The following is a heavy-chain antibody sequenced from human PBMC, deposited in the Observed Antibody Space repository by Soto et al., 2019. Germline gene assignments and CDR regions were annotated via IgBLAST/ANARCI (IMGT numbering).Heavy chain of an antibody. D-gene: IGHD3-9*01. J-gene: IGHJ6*02. CDR2: IWYDGSNK. CDR3: ARDRTYYDILTGYYYYYYYGMDV. Sequence: QVQLVESGGGVVQPGRSLRLSCAASGFTFSSYGMHWVRQAPGKGLEWVAVIWYDGSNKYYADSVKGRFTISRDNSKNTLYLQMNSLRAEDTAVYYCARDRTYYDILTGYYYYYYYGMDVWGQGTTVTVSS. CDR1: GFTFSSYG. V-gene: IGHV3-33*01.